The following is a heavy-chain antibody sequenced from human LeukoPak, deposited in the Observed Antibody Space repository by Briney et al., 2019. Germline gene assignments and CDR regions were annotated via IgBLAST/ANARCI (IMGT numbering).Heavy chain of an antibody. Sequence: SETLSLTCTVSGGSISSSRFNWGWIRQTPGKGLEWIGSIYYSGSTYYNPSLKSRVTISVDTSKNQFSLKLSSVTAADTAVYYCASAGTAMDPFDYWGQGTLVTVSS. CDR2: IYYSGST. CDR3: ASAGTAMDPFDY. J-gene: IGHJ4*02. CDR1: GGSISSSRFN. V-gene: IGHV4-39*07. D-gene: IGHD5-18*01.